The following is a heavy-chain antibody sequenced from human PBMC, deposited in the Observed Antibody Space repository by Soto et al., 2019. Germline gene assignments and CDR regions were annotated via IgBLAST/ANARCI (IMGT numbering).Heavy chain of an antibody. V-gene: IGHV4-31*03. CDR1: TGSISSGGYY. Sequence: QVQLQESGPGLVKPSQTLSLTCIVSTGSISSGGYYWSWIRQHPGKGLEWIGYIYYSGGTYYNPSLKSRLTISVDTSQNQFSLKLSSVTAADTATYYCATNGVYDSSGYYFDSWGQGTLVTVSS. J-gene: IGHJ4*02. D-gene: IGHD3-22*01. CDR2: IYYSGGT. CDR3: ATNGVYDSSGYYFDS.